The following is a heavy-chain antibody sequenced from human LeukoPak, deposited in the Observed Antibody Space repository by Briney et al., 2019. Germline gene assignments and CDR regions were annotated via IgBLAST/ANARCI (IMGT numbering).Heavy chain of an antibody. V-gene: IGHV4-59*01. CDR3: ARSKWGYAFDI. D-gene: IGHD7-27*01. Sequence: NPSETLSLTCTVSGASISNYYWSWIRQPPGKGLEWIGYIYYSGSTNYSPSLKSRVTTSVDTSKNQFSLKLSSMTAADTAVYYCARSKWGYAFDIWGQGTMVTVSS. CDR2: IYYSGST. J-gene: IGHJ3*02. CDR1: GASISNYY.